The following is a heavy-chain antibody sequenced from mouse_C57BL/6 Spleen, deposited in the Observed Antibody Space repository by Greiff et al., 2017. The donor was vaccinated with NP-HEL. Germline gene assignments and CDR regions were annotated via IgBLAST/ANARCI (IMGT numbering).Heavy chain of an antibody. CDR1: GYTFTSYW. Sequence: QVQLKQPGAELVKPGASVKLSCKASGYTFTSYWMQWVKQRPGQGLEWIGEIDPSDSYTNYNQKFKGKATLTVDTSSSTAYMQLSSLTSEDSAVYYCARYDGYYGYAMDYWGQGTSVTVSS. J-gene: IGHJ4*01. CDR2: IDPSDSYT. D-gene: IGHD2-3*01. V-gene: IGHV1-50*01. CDR3: ARYDGYYGYAMDY.